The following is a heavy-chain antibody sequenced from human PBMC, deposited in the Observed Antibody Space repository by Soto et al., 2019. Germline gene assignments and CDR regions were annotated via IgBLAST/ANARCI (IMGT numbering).Heavy chain of an antibody. J-gene: IGHJ3*02. CDR3: ARVEREYDFWSGYSLSRAFDI. CDR1: GYTFNSYG. Sequence: ASVKVSCKASGYTFNSYGISWVRQAPGQGLEWMGWISAYNGNTNYAQKLQGRVTMTTDTSTSTAYMELRSLRSDDTAVYYCARVEREYDFWSGYSLSRAFDIWGQGTMVTVSS. D-gene: IGHD3-3*01. V-gene: IGHV1-18*01. CDR2: ISAYNGNT.